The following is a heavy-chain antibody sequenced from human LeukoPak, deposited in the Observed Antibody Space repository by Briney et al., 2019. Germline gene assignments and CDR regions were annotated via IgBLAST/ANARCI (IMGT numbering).Heavy chain of an antibody. CDR1: GYTFTGYY. V-gene: IGHV1-2*02. CDR3: AKDRIADSSGWYSASHGMDV. Sequence: ASVKVSCKASGYTFTGYYMHWVRQAPGQGLEWMGWINPNSGGTNYAQKFQGRVTMTRDTSISTAYMELSRLRSDDTAVYYCAKDRIADSSGWYSASHGMDVWGQGTTVTVSS. D-gene: IGHD6-19*01. CDR2: INPNSGGT. J-gene: IGHJ6*02.